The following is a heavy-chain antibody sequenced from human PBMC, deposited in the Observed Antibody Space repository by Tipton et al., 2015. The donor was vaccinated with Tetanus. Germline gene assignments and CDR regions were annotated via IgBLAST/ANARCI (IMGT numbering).Heavy chain of an antibody. V-gene: IGHV4-34*01. J-gene: IGHJ4*02. CDR1: GGAFSGYY. CDR2: INHSGGT. Sequence: TLSLTCTVSGGAFSGYYWSWIRQSPGEGLEWIGAINHSGGTNYNPSLRSRVTMSIDTSQKQVSLKLSSVAAADTAVYYCARPRGYSSGYFYYWGLGTLVPLSS. CDR3: ARPRGYSSGYFYY. D-gene: IGHD3-22*01.